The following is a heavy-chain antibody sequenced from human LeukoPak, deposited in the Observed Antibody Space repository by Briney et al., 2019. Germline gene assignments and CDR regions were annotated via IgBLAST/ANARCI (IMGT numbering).Heavy chain of an antibody. CDR3: ARDLGILWFDP. D-gene: IGHD5-18*01. V-gene: IGHV4-59*12. CDR2: IYYSGST. J-gene: IGHJ5*02. CDR1: GGSISSYY. Sequence: PSETLSLTCTVSGGSISSYYWSWIRQPPGKGLEWIGYIYYSGSTNYNPSLKSRVTISVDTSKNQFSLKLSSVTAADTAVYYCARDLGILWFDPWGQGTLVTVSS.